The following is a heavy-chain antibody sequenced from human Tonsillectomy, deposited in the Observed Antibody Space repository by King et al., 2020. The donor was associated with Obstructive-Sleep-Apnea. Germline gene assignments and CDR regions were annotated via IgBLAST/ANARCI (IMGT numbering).Heavy chain of an antibody. Sequence: VQLVESGGGLVQPGGSLRLSCAASGFTFSDSTMNWVRQAPGKGLEWVSYICSSSATIYYADSVKGRFTISRDNAENSLYLQMSSLRAEDTAVYYCATDSKSGSEGGAFDIWGQGTMVTVSS. D-gene: IGHD1-26*01. CDR3: ATDSKSGSEGGAFDI. V-gene: IGHV3-48*04. CDR2: ICSSSATI. J-gene: IGHJ3*02. CDR1: GFTFSDST.